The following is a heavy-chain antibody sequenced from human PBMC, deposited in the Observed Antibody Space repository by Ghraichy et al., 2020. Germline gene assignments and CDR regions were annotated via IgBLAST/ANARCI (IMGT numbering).Heavy chain of an antibody. J-gene: IGHJ6*02. CDR3: ARDWAYGSRYGMDV. CDR2: ISSSSSSYI. D-gene: IGHD3-10*01. V-gene: IGHV3-21*01. CDR1: GFTFSSYS. Sequence: GGSLRLSCAASGFTFSSYSMNWVRQAPGKGLEWVSSISSSSSSYIYYADSVKGRFTISRDNAKNSLYLQMNSLRAEDTAVYYCARDWAYGSRYGMDVWGQGTTVTVSS.